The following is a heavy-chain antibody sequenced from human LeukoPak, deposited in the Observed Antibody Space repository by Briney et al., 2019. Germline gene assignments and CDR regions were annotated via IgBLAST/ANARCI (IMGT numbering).Heavy chain of an antibody. V-gene: IGHV3-7*01. Sequence: PGGSLRLSCAASGFTFSSYWMSWVRQAPGKGLEWVANIKQDGSEKYFVDSVKGRFTISRDNAKNSLYLQMNSLRAEDTAVYYCARDRYSSRNPSFTYCYFDLWGRGTLVTVSS. CDR1: GFTFSSYW. CDR3: ARDRYSSRNPSFTYCYFDL. J-gene: IGHJ2*01. CDR2: IKQDGSEK. D-gene: IGHD4-11*01.